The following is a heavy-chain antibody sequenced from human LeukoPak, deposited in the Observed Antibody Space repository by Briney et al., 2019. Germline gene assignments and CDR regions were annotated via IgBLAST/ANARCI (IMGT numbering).Heavy chain of an antibody. CDR1: GFTLSSYE. V-gene: IGHV3-48*03. J-gene: IGHJ4*02. CDR3: ARGPYSSNWYVDY. CDR2: ISRTGNSI. D-gene: IGHD6-13*01. Sequence: GGSLRLSCAASGFTLSSYEMNWVRLAPGKGLEWISYISRTGNSIYYADSVKGRFTISRDSAKNSLYPQMNSLRAEDTAVYYCARGPYSSNWYVDYWGQGTLVTVAS.